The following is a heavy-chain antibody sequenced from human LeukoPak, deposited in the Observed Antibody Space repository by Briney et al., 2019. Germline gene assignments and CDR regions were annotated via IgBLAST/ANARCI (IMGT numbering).Heavy chain of an antibody. CDR2: IYYSGST. V-gene: IGHV4-59*11. CDR1: GGSISSHY. Sequence: SETLSLTCTVSGGSISSHYWSWIRQPPGKGLEWIGYIYYSGSTNYNPSLKSRVTISVDTSKNQVSLKLSSVTAADTAVYYCARVSMRYYYYYMDVWGKGTTVTVSS. J-gene: IGHJ6*03. CDR3: ARVSMRYYYYYMDV.